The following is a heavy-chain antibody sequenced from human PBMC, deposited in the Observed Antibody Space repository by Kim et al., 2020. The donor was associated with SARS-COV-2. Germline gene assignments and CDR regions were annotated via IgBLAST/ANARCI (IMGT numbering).Heavy chain of an antibody. J-gene: IGHJ4*02. V-gene: IGHV3-48*03. CDR2: ISSRGSTI. Sequence: GGSLRLSCAASGFIFTTYELHWVRQAPGKGLEWLSYISSRGSTIYYADSVKGRFPISRDNAKNSLYLQMNSLRAEDTAVYYCAREGRYYFDYWGQGTLVT. CDR3: AREGRYYFDY. CDR1: GFIFTTYE.